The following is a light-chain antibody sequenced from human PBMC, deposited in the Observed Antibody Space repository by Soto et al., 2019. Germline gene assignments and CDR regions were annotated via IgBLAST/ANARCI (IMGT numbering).Light chain of an antibody. CDR3: SSYTSCSTLFV. Sequence: QSVRNNSVYVSTSAVLSRIISCTGKSSDVGGYNYVSWYQQHPGKAPKLMTYDVSNRPSGVSNRFSGSKSGNTASLTISGLQAEDEADYYCSSYTSCSTLFVFGTGTKVTVL. CDR2: DVS. J-gene: IGLJ1*01. V-gene: IGLV2-14*01. CDR1: SSDVGGYNY.